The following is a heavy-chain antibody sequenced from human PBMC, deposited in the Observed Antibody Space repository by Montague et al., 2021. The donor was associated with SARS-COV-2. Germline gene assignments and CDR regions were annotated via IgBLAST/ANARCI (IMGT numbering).Heavy chain of an antibody. D-gene: IGHD2-21*01. CDR3: ARQDAWAYCGDECYRGWFDS. CDR1: FGSISTYY. J-gene: IGHJ5*01. V-gene: IGHV4-59*01. Sequence: SETLSLTCTVSFGSISTYYWSWIRQPPGKGLEWIGFIFYNGSTKYNPSLKRRVSISLDTSKNQFSLKLSSVTAADTAVYYCARQDAWAYCGDECYRGWFDSWGQRTLVTVSS. CDR2: IFYNGST.